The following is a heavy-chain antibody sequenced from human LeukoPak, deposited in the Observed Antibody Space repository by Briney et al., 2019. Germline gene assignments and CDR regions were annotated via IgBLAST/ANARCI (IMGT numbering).Heavy chain of an antibody. J-gene: IGHJ4*02. V-gene: IGHV3-20*01. CDR2: INWNGGST. D-gene: IGHD3-22*01. Sequence: GGSLRLSCAASGFTFDDYGMSWVRQAPGKGLEWASGINWNGGSTGYADSVKGRFTISRDNAKNSLYLQMNSLRAEDTALYHCARAYYYDSSGYYYDYWGQGTLVTVSS. CDR3: ARAYYYDSSGYYYDY. CDR1: GFTFDDYG.